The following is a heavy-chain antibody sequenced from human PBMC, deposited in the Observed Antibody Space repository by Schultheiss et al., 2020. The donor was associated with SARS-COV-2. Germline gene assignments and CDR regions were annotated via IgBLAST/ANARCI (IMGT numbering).Heavy chain of an antibody. CDR2: IYYSRST. J-gene: IGHJ4*02. V-gene: IGHV4-61*01. Sequence: SETLSLTCTVSGGSVSSGSYYWTWIRQPPGKGLEWIGYIYYSRSTDYNPSLKSRVTISVDTSKNQFSLKLSSVTAADTAVYYCARQRYGSGRGSPLIDYWGQGTLVTVSS. D-gene: IGHD3-10*01. CDR1: GGSVSSGSYY. CDR3: ARQRYGSGRGSPLIDY.